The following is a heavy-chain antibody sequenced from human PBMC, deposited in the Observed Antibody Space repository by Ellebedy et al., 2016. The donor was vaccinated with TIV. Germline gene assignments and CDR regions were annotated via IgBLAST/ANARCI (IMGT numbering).Heavy chain of an antibody. CDR3: ARGFSLRYSGSYYVGTRPDFDY. J-gene: IGHJ4*02. V-gene: IGHV4-59*12. D-gene: IGHD1-26*01. Sequence: MPSETLSLTCTVSGGSISSYYWSWIRQPPGKGLEWIGYIYDSGNTNYNPSLKSRVTISVDASKNQFSLKLSSVTAADTAVYYCARGFSLRYSGSYYVGTRPDFDYWGQGTLVTVSS. CDR1: GGSISSYY. CDR2: IYDSGNT.